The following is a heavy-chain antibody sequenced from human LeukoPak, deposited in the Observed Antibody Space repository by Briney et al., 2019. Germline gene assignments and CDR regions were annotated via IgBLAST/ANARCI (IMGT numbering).Heavy chain of an antibody. V-gene: IGHV3-23*01. CDR3: AKDGLRGYDFDY. Sequence: PGRSLRLSCAASGLTFSTYAMSWVRQAPGKGLEWVARISYLAGTTDYADSVKGRFTISRDNSKDTLYMEMNSLRVEDTAEYYCAKDGLRGYDFDYWGQGTLVIVSS. CDR1: GLTFSTYA. D-gene: IGHD5-12*01. J-gene: IGHJ4*02. CDR2: ISYLAGTT.